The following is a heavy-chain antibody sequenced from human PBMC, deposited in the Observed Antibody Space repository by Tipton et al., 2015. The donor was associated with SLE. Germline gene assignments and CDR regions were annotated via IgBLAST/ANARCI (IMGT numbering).Heavy chain of an antibody. Sequence: TLSLTCTVSGGSISRGSYYWGWIRQSAEKGLEWIGHIYTSGTTNYNPSLKSRVTISRDTSKNQFSLQLSSVTAADTAVYYCARDPPSAYYYGMDVWGQGTTVTVSS. V-gene: IGHV4-61*09. CDR2: IYTSGTT. J-gene: IGHJ6*02. CDR3: ARDPPSAYYYGMDV. CDR1: GGSISRGSYY.